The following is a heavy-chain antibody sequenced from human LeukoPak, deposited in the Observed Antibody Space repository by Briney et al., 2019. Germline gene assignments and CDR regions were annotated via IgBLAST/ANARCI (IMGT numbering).Heavy chain of an antibody. CDR3: ARDRREVYKYGSGTFKFGENFFDS. V-gene: IGHV1-2*02. Sequence: ASVKVSCKASGYTFTGYYMHWVRQAPGQGLEWMGWINPNSGGTNYAQKFQGRVTMTRDTSISTAYMELSRLRSDDTALYYCARDRREVYKYGSGTFKFGENFFDSWGQGTLVTVSS. CDR2: INPNSGGT. CDR1: GYTFTGYY. D-gene: IGHD3-10*01. J-gene: IGHJ4*02.